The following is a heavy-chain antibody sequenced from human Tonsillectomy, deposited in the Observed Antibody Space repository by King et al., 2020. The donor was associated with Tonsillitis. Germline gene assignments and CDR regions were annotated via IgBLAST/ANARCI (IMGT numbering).Heavy chain of an antibody. J-gene: IGHJ4*02. CDR2: INPYSGDT. D-gene: IGHD2-15*01. Sequence: LVQSGAEVKKPGASVKVSCKSSGYTFTGYYLHWVRQAPGQGLEWMGWINPYSGDTNYAQKFQGGVTMTSDTSITTAYMELTRLTSDETAGYYCARGRYCSGGSCYSHFDYWGQGTLVTVSS. V-gene: IGHV1-2*02. CDR1: GYTFTGYY. CDR3: ARGRYCSGGSCYSHFDY.